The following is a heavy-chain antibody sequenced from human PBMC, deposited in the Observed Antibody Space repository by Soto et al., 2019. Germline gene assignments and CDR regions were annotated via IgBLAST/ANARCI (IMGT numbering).Heavy chain of an antibody. Sequence: SETLSLTCAVYGGSFSGYYWSWIRQPPGKGLEWIGEINHSGSTNYNPSLKSRVTISVDTSKNQFSLKLSSVTAADTAVYYCARGQQLLWFGELLGWFDPWGQGTLVTVSS. J-gene: IGHJ5*02. V-gene: IGHV4-34*01. D-gene: IGHD3-10*01. CDR3: ARGQQLLWFGELLGWFDP. CDR2: INHSGST. CDR1: GGSFSGYY.